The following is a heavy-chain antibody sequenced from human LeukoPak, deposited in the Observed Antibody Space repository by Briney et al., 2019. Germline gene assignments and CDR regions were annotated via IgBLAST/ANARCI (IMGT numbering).Heavy chain of an antibody. V-gene: IGHV3-53*01. Sequence: GSLRLSCAASGFTVSSNYMSWVRQAPGKGLEWVSVIYSGGSTYYADSVKGRFTISRDNSKNTLYLQMNSLRAEDTAVYYCARDHVVSGSDYWGQGTLVTVSS. CDR2: IYSGGST. J-gene: IGHJ4*02. CDR1: GFTVSSNY. CDR3: ARDHVVSGSDY. D-gene: IGHD3-10*01.